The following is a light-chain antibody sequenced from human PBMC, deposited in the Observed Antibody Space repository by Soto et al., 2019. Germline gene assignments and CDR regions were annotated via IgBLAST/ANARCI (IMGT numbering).Light chain of an antibody. CDR1: SSDVGGYIY. CDR2: EVS. CDR3: SSYAGSNNFV. V-gene: IGLV2-8*01. Sequence: QSALTQPPSASGSPGQSVTISCTGTSSDVGGYIYVSWYHQHPGKAPKLMIYEVSRRPSGVPERFSGSKSGNTASLTVSGLQAEDEAHYYCSSYAGSNNFVFGTGTKLTVL. J-gene: IGLJ1*01.